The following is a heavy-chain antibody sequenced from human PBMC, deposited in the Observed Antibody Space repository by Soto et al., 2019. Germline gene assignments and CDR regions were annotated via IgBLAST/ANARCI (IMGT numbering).Heavy chain of an antibody. Sequence: QVQLVQSGAEVKKPGSSVKVSCKASGGTFSSYTISWVRQAPGQGLEWMGRIIPILGIANYAQKFQGRVTIXXDXSXXTAYMELSSLRSEDTAVYYCARGPRGYTWNDEAGHWGQGTLVTVSS. CDR2: IIPILGIA. CDR3: ARGPRGYTWNDEAGH. V-gene: IGHV1-69*02. J-gene: IGHJ4*02. CDR1: GGTFSSYT. D-gene: IGHD1-1*01.